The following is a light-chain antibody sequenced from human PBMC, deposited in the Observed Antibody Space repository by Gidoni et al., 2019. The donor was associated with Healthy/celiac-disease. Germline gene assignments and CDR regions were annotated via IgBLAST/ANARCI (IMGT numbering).Light chain of an antibody. CDR3: MQALQTPLT. CDR2: LGS. J-gene: IGKJ3*01. V-gene: IGKV2-28*01. Sequence: IVMTQSQLSLPVTPGEPASISCRSSQSLLHSNGYNYLDWYLQKPGQSPQLLIYLGSNRASGVPDRFSGSGSGTDFTLKISRVEAEDVGVYYCMQALQTPLTFGPGTKVDIK. CDR1: QSLLHSNGYNY.